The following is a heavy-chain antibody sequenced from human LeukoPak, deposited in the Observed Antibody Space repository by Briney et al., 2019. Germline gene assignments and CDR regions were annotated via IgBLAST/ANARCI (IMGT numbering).Heavy chain of an antibody. CDR1: GHTFTSYE. J-gene: IGHJ4*02. D-gene: IGHD5-12*01. CDR3: ATGGYSGYDVDY. Sequence: ASVKVSCKASGHTFTSYEINWVRQATGQGLEWMGWMNPNSGNTGYAQKFQGRVTMTRNTSISTAYMELSSLRSEDTAVYYCATGGYSGYDVDYWGQGTLVTVSS. V-gene: IGHV1-8*01. CDR2: MNPNSGNT.